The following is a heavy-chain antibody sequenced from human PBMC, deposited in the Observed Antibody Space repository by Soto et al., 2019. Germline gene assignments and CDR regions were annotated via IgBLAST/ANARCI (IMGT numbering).Heavy chain of an antibody. J-gene: IGHJ4*02. CDR1: GYSFTRLD. V-gene: IGHV1-8*01. Sequence: QVQLVQSGAEVREPGASVNVSCKASGYSFTRLDINWVRQTAGQGLEWMGWMQPSTGRTGYAQKFQGRVTMTRDTSINTAYMELTTLTSDDTAFYYCARGVSAGVDYWGQGTLVTVSS. CDR3: ARGVSAGVDY. D-gene: IGHD1-26*01. CDR2: MQPSTGRT.